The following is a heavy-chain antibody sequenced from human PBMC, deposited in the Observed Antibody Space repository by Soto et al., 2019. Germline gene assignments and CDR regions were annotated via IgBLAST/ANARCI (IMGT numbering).Heavy chain of an antibody. Sequence: QVQLVQSGAEVKKPGASVKVSCKASGYTFTSYDINWVRQAAGQGLEWIGWMNPSSGKAVYAQKFQGRVTKAGNTFTSTAYMELSSLRSGDTAVYFWARGLVVISATYWYFELWGRGTLVTVSS. V-gene: IGHV1-8*01. CDR1: GYTFTSYD. J-gene: IGHJ2*01. CDR3: ARGLVVISATYWYFEL. D-gene: IGHD2-21*01. CDR2: MNPSSGKA.